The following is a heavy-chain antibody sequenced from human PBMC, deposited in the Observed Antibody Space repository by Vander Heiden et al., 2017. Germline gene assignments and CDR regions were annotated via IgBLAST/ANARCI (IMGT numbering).Heavy chain of an antibody. CDR2: ISIRSSYI. Sequence: EVQLVESGGGLVKPGGTLRLSCSASGCTFTSYSMNWIRRAPGKGPEWVSYISIRSSYIYYTDSVKGRFHISRDNAKNARFLEMNRLRAEDTAVYYCATSPGYSTRWFDYWGQGTLVTVSS. D-gene: IGHD6-13*01. J-gene: IGHJ4*02. CDR3: ATSPGYSTRWFDY. V-gene: IGHV3-21*01. CDR1: GCTFTSYS.